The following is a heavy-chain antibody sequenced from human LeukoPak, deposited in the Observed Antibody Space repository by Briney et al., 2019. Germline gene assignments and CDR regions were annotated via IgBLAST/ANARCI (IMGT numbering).Heavy chain of an antibody. J-gene: IGHJ4*02. V-gene: IGHV3-9*01. CDR2: ISWNSGSI. Sequence: PGGSLRLSCAASGFTFDDYAMHWVRHAPGKGLEWVSGISWNSGSIGYADSVKGRFTISRDNAKNSLYLQMNSLRAEDTALYYCAKDNSSGDLDYWGQGTLVTVSS. CDR3: AKDNSSGDLDY. CDR1: GFTFDDYA. D-gene: IGHD3-22*01.